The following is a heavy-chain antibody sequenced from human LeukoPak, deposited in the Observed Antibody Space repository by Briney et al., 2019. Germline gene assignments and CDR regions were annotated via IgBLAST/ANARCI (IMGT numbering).Heavy chain of an antibody. J-gene: IGHJ4*02. CDR2: IRQDGSEK. CDR1: GFTFSTYW. V-gene: IGHV3-7*01. CDR3: VRGCGRASCPYFFDS. Sequence: PGGSLRLSCAASGFTFSTYWMSWVRQAPEKGLEWVATIRQDGSEKHYVDSVKGRFSISRDNAKNSLYLQMNSLTVEDTAVYYCVRGCGRASCPYFFDSWGQGTLVTVS. D-gene: IGHD2-2*01.